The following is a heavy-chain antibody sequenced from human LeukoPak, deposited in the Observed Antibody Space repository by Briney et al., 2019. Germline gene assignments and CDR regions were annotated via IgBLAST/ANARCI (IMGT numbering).Heavy chain of an antibody. J-gene: IGHJ4*02. Sequence: SETLSLTRTVSGGSISSSSYYWGWIRQPPGKGLEWIGSIYYSGSTYYNPSLKSRVTISVDTSKNQFSLKLSSVTAADTAVYYCASSVEGGLFDYWGQGTLVTVSS. CDR1: GGSISSSSYY. V-gene: IGHV4-39*01. D-gene: IGHD5-24*01. CDR3: ASSVEGGLFDY. CDR2: IYYSGST.